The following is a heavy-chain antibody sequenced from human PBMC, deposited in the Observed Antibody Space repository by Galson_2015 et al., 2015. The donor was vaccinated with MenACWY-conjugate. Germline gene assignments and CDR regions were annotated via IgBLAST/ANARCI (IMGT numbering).Heavy chain of an antibody. Sequence: QSGAEVKKPGESLKVSCKASGYTFTSYAMHRVRQAPGQRLEWMGWINAGNGNTKYSQKFQGRVTITRDTSASTAYMELSSLRSEDTAVYYCARDLRWELRGGYGMDVWGQGTTVTVSS. V-gene: IGHV1-3*01. D-gene: IGHD1-26*01. CDR1: GYTFTSYA. J-gene: IGHJ6*02. CDR2: INAGNGNT. CDR3: ARDLRWELRGGYGMDV.